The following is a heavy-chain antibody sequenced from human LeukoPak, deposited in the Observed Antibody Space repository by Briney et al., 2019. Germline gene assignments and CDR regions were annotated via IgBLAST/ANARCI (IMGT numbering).Heavy chain of an antibody. D-gene: IGHD2-21*01. CDR3: ARDLVVVGSYFYYGMDV. V-gene: IGHV3-7*01. Sequence: GGSLRLSCAASGFSISAYWMTWVRQAPGKGLEWVANINQDGSEKYSVASVKGRVTISRDNANNSLYLQMDSLRAEDTAVYYCARDLVVVGSYFYYGMDVWGQGTTVTVSS. CDR1: GFSISAYW. CDR2: INQDGSEK. J-gene: IGHJ6*02.